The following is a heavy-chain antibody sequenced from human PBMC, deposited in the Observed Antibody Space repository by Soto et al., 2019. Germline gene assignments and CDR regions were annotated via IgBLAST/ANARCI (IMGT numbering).Heavy chain of an antibody. V-gene: IGHV1-18*01. CDR3: ATALRAYSHDSRARTPLVY. D-gene: IGHD3-22*01. CDR1: GYTFTRYG. CDR2: ISAYNGNT. J-gene: IGHJ4*02. Sequence: ASVKVSCKASGYTFTRYGISWVRQAPGQGLEWMGWISAYNGNTNYAQKLQGRVTMTTDTSTSTAYMELRSLRSDDTTVYPGATALRAYSHDSRARTPLVYWGQGTLVTVSS.